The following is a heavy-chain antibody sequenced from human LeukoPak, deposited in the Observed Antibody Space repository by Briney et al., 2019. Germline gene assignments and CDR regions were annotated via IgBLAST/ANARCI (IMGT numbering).Heavy chain of an antibody. CDR2: ISYDGSNK. Sequence: PGRSLRLSCAASGFSFSSYGMHWVRQAPGKGLEWVAVISYDGSNKYYADSVKGRFTISRDNSKNTLYLQMNSLRAEDTAVYYCARDSRGSGWYPGYYMDVWGKGTTVTVSS. V-gene: IGHV3-30*03. CDR3: ARDSRGSGWYPGYYMDV. CDR1: GFSFSSYG. J-gene: IGHJ6*03. D-gene: IGHD6-19*01.